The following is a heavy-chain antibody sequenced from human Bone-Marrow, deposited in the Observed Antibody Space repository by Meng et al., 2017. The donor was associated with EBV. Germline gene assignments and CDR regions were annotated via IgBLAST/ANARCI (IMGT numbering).Heavy chain of an antibody. J-gene: IGHJ4*02. Sequence: QVQRVQSGAEVKTPGSSVKVSCKASGGTFSSYAISGARQAPGQGLEWMGGIIPIFGTANYAQKFQGRVTITADESTSTAYMELSSLRSEETAVYYCARIEDGDYAFDYWGQGTLVTVSS. CDR2: IIPIFGTA. CDR3: ARIEDGDYAFDY. D-gene: IGHD4-17*01. V-gene: IGHV1-69*01. CDR1: GGTFSSYA.